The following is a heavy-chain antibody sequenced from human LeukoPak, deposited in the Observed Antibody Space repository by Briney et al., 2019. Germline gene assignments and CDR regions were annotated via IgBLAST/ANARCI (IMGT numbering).Heavy chain of an antibody. CDR3: ATGPRGYDFSLVYYMAV. Sequence: GAAVKVSCKASGGTFSSYAISWVRQAPGQGLEWMGGIIPIFGTANYAQKFQGRVTITADESTSTAYMELSSLRSDDTTVYYYATGPRGYDFSLVYYMAVWGQGTTVTVSS. J-gene: IGHJ6*03. D-gene: IGHD3-3*01. CDR1: GGTFSSYA. CDR2: IIPIFGTA. V-gene: IGHV1-69*13.